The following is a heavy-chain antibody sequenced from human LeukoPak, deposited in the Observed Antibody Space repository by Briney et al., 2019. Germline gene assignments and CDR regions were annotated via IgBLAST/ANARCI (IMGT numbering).Heavy chain of an antibody. Sequence: SETLSLTCTVSGGSISSSSYYWGWIRQPPGKGLEWIGSIYYSGSTYYNPSLKSRVTISVDTSKNQFSLKLSSVTAADTAVYYCARLPWTVTPRYFDLWGRGTLVTVSS. CDR3: ARLPWTVTPRYFDL. CDR2: IYYSGST. V-gene: IGHV4-39*01. J-gene: IGHJ2*01. D-gene: IGHD4-17*01. CDR1: GGSISSSSYY.